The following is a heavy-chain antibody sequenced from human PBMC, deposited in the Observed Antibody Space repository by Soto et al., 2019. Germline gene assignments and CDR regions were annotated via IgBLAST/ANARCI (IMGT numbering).Heavy chain of an antibody. CDR1: GISLSTTGVG. D-gene: IGHD6-13*01. J-gene: IGHJ3*02. CDR3: AHGAGSPDAFDI. CDR2: IYWDDDK. Sequence: QITLKESGPTLVKPSQTLTLTCTFSGISLSTTGVGVGWIRQPPGKALEWLALIYWDDDKRYSPSLKSRLTITKDTSKHQVVLTMTNMDPVDTATYYCAHGAGSPDAFDIWGHGTMVTVSS. V-gene: IGHV2-5*02.